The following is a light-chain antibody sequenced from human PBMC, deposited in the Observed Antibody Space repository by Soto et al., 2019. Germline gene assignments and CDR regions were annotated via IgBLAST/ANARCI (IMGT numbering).Light chain of an antibody. V-gene: IGKV1-5*03. CDR1: QSINSW. Sequence: DIQLTQSPSTLSASVGDRVTITCRASQSINSWLAWYQQKPGKAPNLLIYKASRLDSGVPSSFSGSGSGTEFTLTISSLQPDYIATYYCQQYNSSPWTFGQGTKVEIK. J-gene: IGKJ1*01. CDR2: KAS. CDR3: QQYNSSPWT.